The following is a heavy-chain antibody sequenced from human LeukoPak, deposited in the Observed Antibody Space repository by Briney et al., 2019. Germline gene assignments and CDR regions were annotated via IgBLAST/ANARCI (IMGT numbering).Heavy chain of an antibody. J-gene: IGHJ3*02. V-gene: IGHV3-23*01. CDR3: ARALVGATGVAFDI. D-gene: IGHD1-26*01. CDR1: GFTFSSYG. Sequence: PGGSLRLSCAASGFTFSSYGMSWARQAPGGGLEGASVISGSGGSTYYADSVKGRFTISRDNSKNTLYLQMNSLRAEDTAVYYCARALVGATGVAFDIWGQGTMVTVSS. CDR2: ISGSGGST.